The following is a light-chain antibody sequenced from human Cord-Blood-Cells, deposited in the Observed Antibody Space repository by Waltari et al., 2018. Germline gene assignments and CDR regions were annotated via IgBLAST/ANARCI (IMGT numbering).Light chain of an antibody. J-gene: IGKJ2*01. CDR2: GAS. V-gene: IGKV3-15*01. CDR3: QQYNSWSLYT. Sequence: EIVMTQSPATLSVSPGERATLSCRASQSVSSNLAWYQQKPGQAPRLLIYGASTRATGSTAGLIGGRCGTEFTITISSLQSEDFAVDYCQQYNSWSLYTFGQGTKLEIK. CDR1: QSVSSN.